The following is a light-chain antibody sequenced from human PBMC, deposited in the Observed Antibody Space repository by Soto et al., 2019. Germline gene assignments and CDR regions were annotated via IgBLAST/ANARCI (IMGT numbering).Light chain of an antibody. Sequence: EIVLTQSPGTLSLSPGERATLSCRASQSVSSSYLAWYQQKPGQAPRLLIYGASSRATGIPDRFSGSGSGTDFTLTISRLEPEDFAVYYCQQRSNRPRFTFGPGTKVDIK. CDR2: GAS. CDR1: QSVSSSY. CDR3: QQRSNRPRFT. V-gene: IGKV3D-20*02. J-gene: IGKJ3*01.